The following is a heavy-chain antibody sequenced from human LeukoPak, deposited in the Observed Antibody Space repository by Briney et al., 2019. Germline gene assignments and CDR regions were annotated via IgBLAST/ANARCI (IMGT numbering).Heavy chain of an antibody. CDR1: GGTFSSYA. CDR2: IIPIFGIA. V-gene: IGHV1-69*04. Sequence: AASVKASCKASGGTFSSYAISWVRQAPGQGLEWMGRIIPIFGIANYAQKFQGRVTITADKSTSTAYMELSSLRSEDTAVYYCARGLATRPLPYAFDIWGQGTMVTVSS. CDR3: ARGLATRPLPYAFDI. J-gene: IGHJ3*02. D-gene: IGHD5-12*01.